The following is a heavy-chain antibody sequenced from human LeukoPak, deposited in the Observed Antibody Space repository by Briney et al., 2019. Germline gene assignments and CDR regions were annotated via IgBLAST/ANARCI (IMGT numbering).Heavy chain of an antibody. CDR2: IYYSGST. J-gene: IGHJ4*02. CDR3: ARATPTGDCDY. Sequence: SETLSLTCTVSGGTISSSSYYWGWIRQPPGKGLEWIGSIYYSGSTYYNPSLKSRVTISVDRSKNQFSLKLSSVTAADTAVYYCARATPTGDCDYWGQGTLVTVSS. D-gene: IGHD7-27*01. CDR1: GGTISSSSYY. V-gene: IGHV4-39*07.